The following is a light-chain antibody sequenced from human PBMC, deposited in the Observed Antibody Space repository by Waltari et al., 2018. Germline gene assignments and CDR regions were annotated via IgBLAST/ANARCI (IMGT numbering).Light chain of an antibody. CDR1: PLGDKY. J-gene: IGLJ2*01. CDR2: EDS. Sequence: SYDLTQPPSVSVSPGQTATITCSGDPLGDKYVCWYHPKPGQSPVLIIDEDSQRPSGIPERFSGSNSGNTATLTISETQAMDEGDYYCQAWDSLVVFGGGTKLTVL. CDR3: QAWDSLVV. V-gene: IGLV3-1*01.